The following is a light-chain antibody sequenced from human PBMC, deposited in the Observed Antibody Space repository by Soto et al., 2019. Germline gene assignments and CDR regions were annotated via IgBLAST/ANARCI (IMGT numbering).Light chain of an antibody. CDR1: QSIGTW. Sequence: DIQITQSPSTLSASVGDRVTITCRASQSIGTWLAWYQQKPGKAPKLLIYKASSLESGVPSRFSGSGSGTEFTLTISSLQPDDFATYYCQQYNTYLYTFGQGTKLEIK. J-gene: IGKJ2*01. V-gene: IGKV1-5*03. CDR2: KAS. CDR3: QQYNTYLYT.